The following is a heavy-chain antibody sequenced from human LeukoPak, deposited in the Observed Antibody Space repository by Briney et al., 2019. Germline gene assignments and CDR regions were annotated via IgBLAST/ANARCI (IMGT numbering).Heavy chain of an antibody. V-gene: IGHV4-59*10. CDR2: IYTSEST. J-gene: IGHJ5*02. CDR3: ARVWSGYMIGWFDP. D-gene: IGHD3-3*01. Sequence: SETLSLTCAVYGGSFSGYYWSWIRQPPGKGLEWIGRIYTSESTNYNPSLKSRVTISVDTSKNQFSLKLSSVTAADTAVYYCARVWSGYMIGWFDPWGQGTLVTVSS. CDR1: GGSFSGYY.